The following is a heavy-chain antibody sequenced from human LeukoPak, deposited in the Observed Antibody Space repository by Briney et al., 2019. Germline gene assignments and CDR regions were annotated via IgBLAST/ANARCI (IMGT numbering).Heavy chain of an antibody. V-gene: IGHV1-2*02. CDR2: INPNSGGT. CDR1: GYTFTGYY. D-gene: IGHD5-12*01. Sequence: ASVKVSCKASGYTFTGYYMHWVRQAPGQGLEWMGWINPNSGGTNYAQKFQGRVTMTRDTSISTAYMELSRLRSDDTAVYYCARGVERGYDPTLFHPWGQGTLVTVSS. J-gene: IGHJ5*02. CDR3: ARGVERGYDPTLFHP.